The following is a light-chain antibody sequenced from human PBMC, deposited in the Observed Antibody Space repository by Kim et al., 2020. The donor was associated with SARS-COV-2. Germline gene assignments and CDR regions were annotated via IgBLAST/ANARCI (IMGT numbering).Light chain of an antibody. CDR3: QQRSNWPPA. Sequence: SLSPGERATLSCRASQSVSSYLACYQQKPGQAPRLLIYDASNRATGIPARFSGSGSGTDFTLTISSLEPEDFAVYYCQQRSNWPPAFGQGTKLEIK. J-gene: IGKJ2*01. V-gene: IGKV3-11*01. CDR2: DAS. CDR1: QSVSSY.